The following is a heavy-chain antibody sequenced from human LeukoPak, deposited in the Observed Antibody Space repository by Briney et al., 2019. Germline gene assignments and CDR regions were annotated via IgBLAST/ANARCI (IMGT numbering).Heavy chain of an antibody. CDR3: AREIAVAGPRAFDY. CDR1: AGSISSGDYY. Sequence: PSETLSLTCTVSAGSISSGDYYWSWVRQPPGKGLEWIGYIYYSGTTYYNPSLKSRVTISVDTSKNQFSLKLSSVTAADTAVYYCAREIAVAGPRAFDYWGQGTLVTVSS. D-gene: IGHD6-19*01. J-gene: IGHJ4*02. CDR2: IYYSGTT. V-gene: IGHV4-30-4*02.